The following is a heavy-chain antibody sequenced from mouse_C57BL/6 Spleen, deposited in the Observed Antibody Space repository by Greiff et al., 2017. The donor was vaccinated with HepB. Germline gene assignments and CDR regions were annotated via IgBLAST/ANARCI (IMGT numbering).Heavy chain of an antibody. CDR2: INYDGSST. Sequence: DVQLVESEGGLVQPGSSMKLSCTASGFTFSDYYMAWVRQVPEKGLEWVANINYDGSSTYYLDSLKSRFIISRDNAKNILYLQMSSLKSEDTATYYCARDPYYDYDAGYFDVWGTGTTVTVSS. V-gene: IGHV5-16*01. CDR1: GFTFSDYY. CDR3: ARDPYYDYDAGYFDV. D-gene: IGHD2-4*01. J-gene: IGHJ1*03.